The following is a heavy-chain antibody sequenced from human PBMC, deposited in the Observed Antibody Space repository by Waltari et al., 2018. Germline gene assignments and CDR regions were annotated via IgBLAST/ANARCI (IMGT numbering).Heavy chain of an antibody. V-gene: IGHV3-21*01. D-gene: IGHD7-27*01. CDR2: ISTSSNYI. J-gene: IGHJ4*02. CDR1: GFTFGSYD. CDR3: ARWDVWGYFFDY. Sequence: EVQLVESGGGLVKPGGSLRLSCAASGFTFGSYDMNWVRQAPGKGLEWVSSISTSSNYIYYADSVKGRFTISRDNAKSSLYLQMNSLRAEDTAVYYCARWDVWGYFFDYWGQGPWSPSPQ.